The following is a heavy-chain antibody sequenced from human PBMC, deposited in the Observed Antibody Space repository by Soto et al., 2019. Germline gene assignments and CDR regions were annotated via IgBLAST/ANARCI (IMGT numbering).Heavy chain of an antibody. Sequence: QITLKESGPTLVKPTQTLTLNCTFSGFSLSTSGVGVGWIRQPPGKALEWLALIYCDDEKRYSPPLRSRPTIHKKTSKNKVVLTMTNTDPVATATYCCVQSRCGGDCLQSYASHYYYGMDVWGQATTVTVSS. J-gene: IGHJ6*01. CDR2: IYCDDEK. CDR1: GFSLSTSGVG. D-gene: IGHD2-21*02. CDR3: VQSRCGGDCLQSYASHYYYGMDV. V-gene: IGHV2-5*02.